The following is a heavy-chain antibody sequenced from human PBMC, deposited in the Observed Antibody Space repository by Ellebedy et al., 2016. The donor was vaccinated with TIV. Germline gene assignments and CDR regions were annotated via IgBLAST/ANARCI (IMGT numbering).Heavy chain of an antibody. V-gene: IGHV4-4*02. J-gene: IGHJ2*01. Sequence: SETLSLTCAVSEDYISRSNWWSWVRQSPGKGLEWIGEIYYSGSTNYNPSLKSRVTISIDNSRNHFSLRLTSVTAADTALYYCARSLLIFSFDKCYFDLWGRGTLVTVSS. CDR3: ARSLLIFSFDKCYFDL. CDR1: EDYISRSNW. D-gene: IGHD3/OR15-3a*01. CDR2: IYYSGST.